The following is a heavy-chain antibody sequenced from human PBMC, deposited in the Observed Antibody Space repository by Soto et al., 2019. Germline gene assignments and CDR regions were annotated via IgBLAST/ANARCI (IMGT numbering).Heavy chain of an antibody. CDR1: GYTFTGYY. J-gene: IGHJ5*02. Sequence: ASVKVSCKASGYTFTGYYIHWVRQAPGQGLQWVGWINPKTGATNFAQRFQGRVTMTRDTSITTAYMDLSSLTSDDTATYYCAKTYDGSGQPSHWFGPWGQGTPVTVSS. CDR3: AKTYDGSGQPSHWFGP. V-gene: IGHV1-2*02. CDR2: INPKTGAT. D-gene: IGHD3-22*01.